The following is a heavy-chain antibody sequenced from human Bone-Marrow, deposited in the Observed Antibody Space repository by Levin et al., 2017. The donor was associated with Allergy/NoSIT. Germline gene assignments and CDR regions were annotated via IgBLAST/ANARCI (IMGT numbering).Heavy chain of an antibody. V-gene: IGHV3-11*01. CDR2: ISHSGSTR. J-gene: IGHJ5*02. D-gene: IGHD2-2*01. CDR3: ARLGYCSSANCKGDWFDP. CDR1: GFTFSDYY. Sequence: GGSLRLSCAASGFTFSDYYMSWIRQAPGKGLEWISYISHSGSTRQYVDSVKGRFTISRDNAKESLFLEMNSLRAEDTAVYYCARLGYCSSANCKGDWFDPWGQGTLVTVSS.